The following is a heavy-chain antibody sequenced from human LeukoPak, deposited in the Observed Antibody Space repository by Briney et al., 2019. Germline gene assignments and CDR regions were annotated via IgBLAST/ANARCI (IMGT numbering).Heavy chain of an antibody. CDR3: AKDTASGIRDVGAFDY. Sequence: GGSLRLSCAASGFTFSSYSMNWVRQAPGKGLEWVSSISSSSSYIYYADSVKGRFTISRDNAKNSLYLQMNSLRAEDTAVYYCAKDTASGIRDVGAFDYWGQGTLVTVSS. D-gene: IGHD5-24*01. CDR2: ISSSSSYI. CDR1: GFTFSSYS. V-gene: IGHV3-21*04. J-gene: IGHJ4*02.